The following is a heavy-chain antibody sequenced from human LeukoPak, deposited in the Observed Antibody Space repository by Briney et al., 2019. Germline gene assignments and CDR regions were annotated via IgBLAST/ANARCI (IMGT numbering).Heavy chain of an antibody. CDR2: ISSSSSTI. D-gene: IGHD7-27*01. V-gene: IGHV3-48*01. CDR1: GFTFSSYS. CDR3: ARDFKLTGDVL. J-gene: IGHJ4*02. Sequence: PGGSLRLSCAASGFTFSSYSMNWVRQAPGKGLEWVSYISSSSSTIYYADSVKGRFTISRDNAKNSLYLQMNSLRAEDTAVYYCARDFKLTGDVLWGQGTLVTVSS.